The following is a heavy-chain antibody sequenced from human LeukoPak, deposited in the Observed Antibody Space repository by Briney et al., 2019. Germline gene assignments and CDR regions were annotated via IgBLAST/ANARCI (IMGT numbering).Heavy chain of an antibody. CDR2: IYPGDSDT. J-gene: IGHJ5*02. CDR1: GYSFTSYW. CDR3: ARFLGYCIGGSCYYWFDP. Sequence: GESLKISCKGSGYSFTSYWIGWVRQMPGKGLEWMGIIYPGDSDTRYSPSFQGQVTISADKSISTAYLQWSSLKASDTAMYYCARFLGYCIGGSCYYWFDPWGQGTLVTVSS. D-gene: IGHD2-15*01. V-gene: IGHV5-51*01.